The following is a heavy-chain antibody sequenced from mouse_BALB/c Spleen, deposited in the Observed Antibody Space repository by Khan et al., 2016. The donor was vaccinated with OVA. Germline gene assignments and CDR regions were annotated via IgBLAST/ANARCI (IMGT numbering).Heavy chain of an antibody. V-gene: IGHV3-2*02. CDR1: GYSITSDYA. Sequence: EVQLQESGPGLVKPSQSLSLTCTVTGYSITSDYAWNWIRQFPGNKLEWMGYISYSGSTNYNPALKSRISITRDTSKNQSFLQLNSVTTEDTATYYCARDGSRYNYAIDYWGQGTSVTVSS. J-gene: IGHJ4*01. CDR3: ARDGSRYNYAIDY. CDR2: ISYSGST. D-gene: IGHD2-3*01.